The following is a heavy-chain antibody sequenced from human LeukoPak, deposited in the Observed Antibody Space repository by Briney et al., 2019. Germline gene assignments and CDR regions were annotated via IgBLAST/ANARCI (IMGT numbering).Heavy chain of an antibody. Sequence: SQTLSLTCAISGDSFSSNSAAWDWLRQSPSRGLEWLGRTYYRSKWYNEYAVSVKSRITINPDTSKNQFSLQLNSVTPDDTAVYYCARGVFSHWFDPWGQGTLVTVSS. CDR1: GDSFSSNSAA. CDR2: TYYRSKWYN. CDR3: ARGVFSHWFDP. V-gene: IGHV6-1*01. J-gene: IGHJ5*02.